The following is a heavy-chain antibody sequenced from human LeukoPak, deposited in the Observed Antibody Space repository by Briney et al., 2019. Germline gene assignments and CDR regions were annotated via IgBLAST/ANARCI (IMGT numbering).Heavy chain of an antibody. Sequence: ASVKVSCKSSGYTFTSYYMHWVRQAPGQGLEWMGIINPSGGSTSYAQKFQGRVTMTRDTSTSTVYMELSSLRSEDTAVYYCARVAIFGVVSIDAFDIWGQGTMVTVSS. CDR3: ARVAIFGVVSIDAFDI. CDR2: INPSGGST. D-gene: IGHD3-3*01. CDR1: GYTFTSYY. J-gene: IGHJ3*02. V-gene: IGHV1-46*01.